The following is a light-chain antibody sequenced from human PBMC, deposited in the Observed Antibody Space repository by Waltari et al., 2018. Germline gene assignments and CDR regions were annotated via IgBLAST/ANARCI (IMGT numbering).Light chain of an antibody. CDR3: QQYFSPPET. CDR1: QSVLHSSNNTNY. CDR2: WAS. Sequence: DIVMTQSPDSLAVSLGERATTNCKSSQSVLHSSNNTNYLAWYHQKPGQPPKLLIYWASTRESGVPDRFSGSGSGTDFTLTISSLQAEDVAVYYCQQYFSPPETFGQGTKVEIK. V-gene: IGKV4-1*01. J-gene: IGKJ1*01.